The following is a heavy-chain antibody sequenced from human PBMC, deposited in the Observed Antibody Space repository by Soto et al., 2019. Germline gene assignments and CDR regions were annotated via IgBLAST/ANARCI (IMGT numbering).Heavy chain of an antibody. Sequence: QVQLVESGGGVVQPGRSLRLSCAASGFTFSSYGMHWVRQAPGKGLEWVAVIWYDGSNKYYADSVKGRFTISRDNSKNTLELQMNSRSAEDTAVYYCARVAAAEGMDVWGQGTTVTVSS. D-gene: IGHD6-13*01. CDR1: GFTFSSYG. CDR3: ARVAAAEGMDV. V-gene: IGHV3-33*01. J-gene: IGHJ6*02. CDR2: IWYDGSNK.